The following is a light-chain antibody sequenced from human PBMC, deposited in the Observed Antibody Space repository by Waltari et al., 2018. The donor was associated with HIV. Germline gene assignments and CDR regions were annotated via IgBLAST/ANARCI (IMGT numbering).Light chain of an antibody. CDR1: NSNIGSHT. CDR3: AAWDDSLNGVV. V-gene: IGLV1-44*01. Sequence: QSVLTQPPSASGSPGQRVTISCSGSNSNIGSHTANWYQQLPGTTPKALIYLNDPRPSGVPDRFSGSKSGASASLAISGLQSEDEAYYYCAAWDDSLNGVVFGGGTKLTVL. J-gene: IGLJ3*02. CDR2: LND.